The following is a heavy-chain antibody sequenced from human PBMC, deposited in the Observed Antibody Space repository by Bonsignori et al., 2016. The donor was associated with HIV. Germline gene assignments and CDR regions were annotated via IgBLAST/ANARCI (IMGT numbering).Heavy chain of an antibody. D-gene: IGHD3-3*01. CDR1: GGSFSAYY. V-gene: IGHV4-34*01. Sequence: SETLSLTCAVYGGSFSAYYWSWVRQPPGKGLEWIGEINHSGSTNYNPSLKSRVTISVDTSKNQFSLNLTSATAADTAIYYCARGCGITIFGGEGASTVWFDPWGQGTQVTVSS. CDR3: ARGCGITIFGGEGASTVWFDP. J-gene: IGHJ5*02. CDR2: INHSGST.